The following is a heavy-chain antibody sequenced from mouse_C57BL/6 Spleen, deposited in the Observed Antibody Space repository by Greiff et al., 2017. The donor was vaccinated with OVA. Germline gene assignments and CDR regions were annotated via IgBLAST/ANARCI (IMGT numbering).Heavy chain of an antibody. CDR3: ARGLDSSGYWFAY. Sequence: EVQLVESGPGMVKPSQSLSLTCTVTGYSITSGYDWHWIRHFPGNKLEWMGYISYSGSTNYNPSLKSRISITHDTSKNHFFLKLNSVTTEDTATYYCARGLDSSGYWFAYWGQGTLVTVSA. CDR1: GYSITSGYD. J-gene: IGHJ3*01. CDR2: ISYSGST. V-gene: IGHV3-1*01. D-gene: IGHD3-2*02.